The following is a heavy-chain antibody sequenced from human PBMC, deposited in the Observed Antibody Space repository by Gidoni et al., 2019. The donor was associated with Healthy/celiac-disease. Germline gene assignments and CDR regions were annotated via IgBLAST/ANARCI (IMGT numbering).Heavy chain of an antibody. D-gene: IGHD2-15*01. V-gene: IGHV1-18*01. Sequence: RQAPGQGLEWMGWISAYNGNTNYAQKLQGRVTMTTDTSTSTAYMELRSLRSDDTAVYYCARRGGEVYCSDGSCYSFYFDYWGQGTLVTVSS. CDR2: ISAYNGNT. CDR3: ARRGGEVYCSDGSCYSFYFDY. J-gene: IGHJ4*02.